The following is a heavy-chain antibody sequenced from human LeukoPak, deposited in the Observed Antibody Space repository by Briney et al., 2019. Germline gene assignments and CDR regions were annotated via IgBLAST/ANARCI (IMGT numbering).Heavy chain of an antibody. V-gene: IGHV3-21*01. D-gene: IGHD5-12*01. CDR1: GFTFSSNS. J-gene: IGHJ4*02. Sequence: GGSLRLSCAASGFTFSSNSMNWVRQAPGKGLEWVSSISSSSSYIYYADSVKGRFTISRDNAKNSLYLQMNSLRAEDTAVYYCARDLGYGYDGFDYWGQGTLVTVSS. CDR3: ARDLGYGYDGFDY. CDR2: ISSSSSYI.